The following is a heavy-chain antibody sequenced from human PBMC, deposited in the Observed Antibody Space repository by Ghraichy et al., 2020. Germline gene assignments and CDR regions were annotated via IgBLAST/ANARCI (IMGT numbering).Heavy chain of an antibody. CDR1: GFTFSSYG. J-gene: IGHJ4*02. V-gene: IGHV3-33*01. CDR2: IWYDGSNK. Sequence: GGSLRLSCAASGFTFSSYGMHWVRQAPGKGLEWVAVIWYDGSNKYYADSVKGRFTISRDNSKNTLYLQMNSLRDEDTAVYYCAREGVGNSNFDYWGQGTLVTVSS. CDR3: AREGVGNSNFDY. D-gene: IGHD4-23*01.